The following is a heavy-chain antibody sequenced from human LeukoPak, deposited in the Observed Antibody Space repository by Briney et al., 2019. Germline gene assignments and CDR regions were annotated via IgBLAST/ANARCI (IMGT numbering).Heavy chain of an antibody. CDR2: IYSSDNT. J-gene: IGHJ3*01. D-gene: IGHD1-26*01. Sequence: GGSLRLSCTASRFTVTSSYMRWVRQAPGKGLDWVSVIYSSDNTYYADSVKGRFTISRDHSQNKVNLQMDNLRAEDAAIYYCGSYRRAYDVWGQGTVVTVAS. CDR3: GSYRRAYDV. V-gene: IGHV3-53*01. CDR1: RFTVTSSY.